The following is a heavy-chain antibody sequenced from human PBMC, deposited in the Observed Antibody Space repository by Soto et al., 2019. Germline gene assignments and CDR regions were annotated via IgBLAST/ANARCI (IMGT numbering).Heavy chain of an antibody. V-gene: IGHV1-18*01. CDR1: GYTFTSYG. Sequence: ASVKVSCTASGYTFTSYGISWVRQAPGQGLEWMGWISAYNGNTNYAQKLQGRVTMTTDTSTSTAYMELRSLRSDDTAVYYCARELDGSGSGAAFDIWGQGTMVTVSS. CDR3: ARELDGSGSGAAFDI. D-gene: IGHD3-10*01. J-gene: IGHJ3*02. CDR2: ISAYNGNT.